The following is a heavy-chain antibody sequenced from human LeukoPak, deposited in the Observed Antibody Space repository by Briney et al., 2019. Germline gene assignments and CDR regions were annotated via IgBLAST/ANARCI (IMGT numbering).Heavy chain of an antibody. J-gene: IGHJ2*01. D-gene: IGHD4-17*01. CDR1: GASIRSADYY. V-gene: IGHV4-31*03. CDR3: ASQTSVTPSWYFDL. Sequence: SETLSLTCSVPGASIRSADYYWSWIRQHPGKGLEWIGYIYDSGSTHYNPSLKSRVTISVDTSKNHFSLKLNSLTAADTAVYYCASQTSVTPSWYFDLWGRGTLVTVSS. CDR2: IYDSGST.